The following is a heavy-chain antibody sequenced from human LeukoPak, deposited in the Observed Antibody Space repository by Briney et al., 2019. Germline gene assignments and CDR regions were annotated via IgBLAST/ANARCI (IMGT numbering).Heavy chain of an antibody. D-gene: IGHD3-22*01. CDR2: IYYSGST. V-gene: IGHV4-39*02. CDR3: AREEDRSGD. CDR1: GGSISSSSYY. Sequence: SETLSLTCTVSGGSISSSSYYWGWIRQPPGKGPEWIGSIYYSGSTYYNPSLKSRVTISVDTSKNQFSLKLSSVTAADTAVYYCAREEDRSGDWGQGTLVTVTS. J-gene: IGHJ4*02.